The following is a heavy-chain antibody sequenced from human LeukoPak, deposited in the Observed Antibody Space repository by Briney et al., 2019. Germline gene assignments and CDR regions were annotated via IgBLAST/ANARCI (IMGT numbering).Heavy chain of an antibody. CDR2: ISVHNGYT. CDR1: GYIFTSYG. CDR3: ARDMRHYRNYDTTGYYYNFEY. D-gene: IGHD3-22*01. V-gene: IGHV1-18*01. J-gene: IGHJ4*02. Sequence: ASVKVSCKTSGYIFTSYGISWVRQAPGQGLEWMGWISVHNGYTRYAQKFQGRVTMTTDTSTSTAYMNLRSLRSDDTAVYFCARDMRHYRNYDTTGYYYNFEYWGQGTLVAASS.